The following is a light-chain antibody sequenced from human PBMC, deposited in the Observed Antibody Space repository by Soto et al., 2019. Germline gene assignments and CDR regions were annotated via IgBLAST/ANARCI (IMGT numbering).Light chain of an antibody. CDR2: TTS. CDR3: QQANSFPLT. J-gene: IGKJ4*01. Sequence: DIQMTQSPSSVSASVGDRVTITCRASQGINNWLAWYQQKPGKAPKLLIYTTSNLQTGVPSRFSGSGSGTEFTLTISSLQPEDFATYYCQQANSFPLTFGGGTKVEI. CDR1: QGINNW. V-gene: IGKV1D-12*01.